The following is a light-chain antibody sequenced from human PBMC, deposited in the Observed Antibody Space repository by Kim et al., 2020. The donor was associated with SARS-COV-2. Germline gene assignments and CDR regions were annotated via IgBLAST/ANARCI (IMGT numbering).Light chain of an antibody. J-gene: IGKJ1*01. CDR3: QQYNNWPPWK. Sequence: SPGERATLSCRARQSVSSNLAWYQQKPGQAPRRLIYGASTRATGIPARFSGSGSGTEFTLTISSLQSEDFAVYYCQQYNNWPPWKFGQGTKVDIK. CDR2: GAS. CDR1: QSVSSN. V-gene: IGKV3-15*01.